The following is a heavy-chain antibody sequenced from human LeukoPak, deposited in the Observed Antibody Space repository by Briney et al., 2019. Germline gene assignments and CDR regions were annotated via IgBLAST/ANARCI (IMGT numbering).Heavy chain of an antibody. CDR3: AKDGGGYYDSSGYFLGAFDI. D-gene: IGHD3-22*01. J-gene: IGHJ3*02. CDR2: ISGSGGST. V-gene: IGHV3-23*01. Sequence: PGGSLRLSCAASGFTFSSYAMSWVRQAPGKGLEWVSAISGSGGSTYYADSVKGRFTISRDNSKNTLYLQMNSLRAEDTAVYCCAKDGGGYYDSSGYFLGAFDIWGQGTMVTVSS. CDR1: GFTFSSYA.